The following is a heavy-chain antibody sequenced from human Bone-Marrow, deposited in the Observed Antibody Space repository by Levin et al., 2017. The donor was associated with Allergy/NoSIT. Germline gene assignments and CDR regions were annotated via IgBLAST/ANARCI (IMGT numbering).Heavy chain of an antibody. J-gene: IGHJ4*02. V-gene: IGHV3-23*01. CDR2: IRESGERT. CDR1: GFTFSNYA. CDR3: AREKGGTRGWYTVDY. Sequence: SCAASGFTFSNYAISWVRQAPGKGLEWVSAIRESGERTYYTDSVKGRFTVSRDNSKNTLYLQMNSLRGEDTAMYYCAREKGGTRGWYTVDYWGQGTLVAVSP. D-gene: IGHD6-19*01.